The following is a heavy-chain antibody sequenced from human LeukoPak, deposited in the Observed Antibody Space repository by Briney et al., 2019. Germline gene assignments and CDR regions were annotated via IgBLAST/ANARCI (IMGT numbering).Heavy chain of an antibody. J-gene: IGHJ3*02. Sequence: PGGSLRLSCAASGFTLSGSAMHWVRQASGQGLEWVGRIRSKANSYATAYAASVKGRFTISRDDSKNTAYLQMNSLKTEDTAVYYCAREKGTMIREMAFEMWGQGTMVTVSS. V-gene: IGHV3-73*01. CDR1: GFTLSGSA. D-gene: IGHD3-10*01. CDR2: IRSKANSYAT. CDR3: AREKGTMIREMAFEM.